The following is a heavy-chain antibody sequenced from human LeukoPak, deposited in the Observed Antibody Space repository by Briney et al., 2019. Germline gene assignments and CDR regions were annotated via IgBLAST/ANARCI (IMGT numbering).Heavy chain of an antibody. V-gene: IGHV5-51*01. CDR3: ASGIAVARNPYYYYGMDV. CDR2: IYPGDSDT. D-gene: IGHD6-19*01. J-gene: IGHJ6*02. Sequence: GESLKISCKGSGYSFTSYWIGWVRQMPGKGLEWTGIIYPGDSDTRYSPSFQGQVTISADKSISTAYLQWSSLKASDTAMYYCASGIAVARNPYYYYGMDVWGQGTTVTVSS. CDR1: GYSFTSYW.